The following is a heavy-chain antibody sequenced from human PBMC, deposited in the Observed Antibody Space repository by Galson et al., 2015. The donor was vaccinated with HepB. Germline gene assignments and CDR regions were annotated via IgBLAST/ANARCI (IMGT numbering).Heavy chain of an antibody. CDR3: ARDPRGVSYTTDY. V-gene: IGHV3-30*04. CDR2: ISYDGSNK. CDR1: GFTFSSYA. Sequence: SLRLSCAASGFTFSSYAMHWVRQAPGKGLEWVAVISYDGSNKYYADSVKGRFTISRDNAKNSLYLQMNSLRAEDTAVYYCARDPRGVSYTTDYWGQGTLVTVSS. J-gene: IGHJ4*02. D-gene: IGHD1-26*01.